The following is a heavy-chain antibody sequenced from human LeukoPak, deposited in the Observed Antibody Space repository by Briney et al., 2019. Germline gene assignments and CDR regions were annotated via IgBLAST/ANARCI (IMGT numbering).Heavy chain of an antibody. D-gene: IGHD2-21*02. J-gene: IGHJ4*02. CDR2: INPRSGGT. Sequence: ASVKVSCKASGFTFTAYYIHWVRQAPGQGLEWMGYINPRSGGTSSPQKFQGRVTMTTDTSISAAYMELSSLISDDTAMYYCVREGNELLSKNFDYWGQGTLVTVSS. CDR3: VREGNELLSKNFDY. CDR1: GFTFTAYY. V-gene: IGHV1-2*02.